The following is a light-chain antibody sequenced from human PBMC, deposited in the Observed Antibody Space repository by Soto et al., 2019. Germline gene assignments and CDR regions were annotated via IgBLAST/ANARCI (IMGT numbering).Light chain of an antibody. CDR3: QQYNSYRA. V-gene: IGKV1-5*03. CDR2: KAS. J-gene: IGKJ1*01. CDR1: QSISSW. Sequence: DIQMTQSPSTLSASVGVRVTITCRASQSISSWLAWYQKKPGKAPKLLIYKASSLESGVPSRFSGSGSGTEFTLTISSLQPDDFATYYCQQYNSYRAFGQGTKVEIK.